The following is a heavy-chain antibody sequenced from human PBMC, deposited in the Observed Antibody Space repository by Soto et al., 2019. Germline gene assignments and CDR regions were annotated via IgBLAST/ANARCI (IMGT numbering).Heavy chain of an antibody. Sequence: EVQLLESGGGLVQPGGSLRLSCAASGFTFSSYAMSWVRQAPGKGLEWVSAISGSGGSTYYADSVKGRFTISRDNSKNTLYLQRNSLRAEDTAVYYCAKDGYSSGWYSWFDPWGQGTLVTVSS. V-gene: IGHV3-23*01. J-gene: IGHJ5*02. CDR1: GFTFSSYA. D-gene: IGHD6-19*01. CDR2: ISGSGGST. CDR3: AKDGYSSGWYSWFDP.